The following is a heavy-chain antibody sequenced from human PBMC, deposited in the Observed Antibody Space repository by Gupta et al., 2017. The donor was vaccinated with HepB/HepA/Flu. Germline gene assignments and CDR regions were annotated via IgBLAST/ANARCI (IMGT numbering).Heavy chain of an antibody. CDR3: ARDFPPAYDDDRAAAGAFDI. CDR1: CGSISSGGYY. Sequence: QVQLQESGPGLVKPSQTLSLTCTVSCGSISSGGYYWNWIRQHPGKGLEWIGYIYYSGSTYYNPSLKSRVTISVDTSKNQFSLKLSSVTAAETAVYYCARDFPPAYDDDRAAAGAFDIGGQGTMVTVSS. D-gene: IGHD6-25*01. CDR2: IYYSGST. V-gene: IGHV4-31*03. J-gene: IGHJ3*02.